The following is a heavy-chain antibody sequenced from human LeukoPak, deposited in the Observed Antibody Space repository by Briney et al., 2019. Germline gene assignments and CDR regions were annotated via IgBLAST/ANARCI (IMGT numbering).Heavy chain of an antibody. V-gene: IGHV4-39*02. CDR1: GVSISTTNYY. CDR2: FSFAGGT. J-gene: IGHJ2*01. D-gene: IGHD4-17*01. CDR3: AKSGGFGDPSIYHYFVL. Sequence: SETLSLTCSVSGVSISTTNYYWGWIRQPPGKGLEWIGSFSFAGGTYQNPSLKSRVTISLDTSKNHLSLKLTSVTAPDTAVYFCAKSGGFGDPSIYHYFVLWGRGTLVTVSS.